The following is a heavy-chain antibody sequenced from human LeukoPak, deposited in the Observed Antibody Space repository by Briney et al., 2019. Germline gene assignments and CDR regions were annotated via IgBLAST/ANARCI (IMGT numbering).Heavy chain of an antibody. CDR3: ARDRLTYCSSTSCYSRIRWFDP. CDR1: GGTFCSYA. Sequence: ASVKVSCKASGGTFCSYAISWVRQAPGQGLEWMGRIIPIFGTANYAQKFQGRVTITTDESTSTAYMELSSLRSEDTAVYYCARDRLTYCSSTSCYSRIRWFDPWGQGTLVTVSS. V-gene: IGHV1-69*05. D-gene: IGHD2-2*01. CDR2: IIPIFGTA. J-gene: IGHJ5*02.